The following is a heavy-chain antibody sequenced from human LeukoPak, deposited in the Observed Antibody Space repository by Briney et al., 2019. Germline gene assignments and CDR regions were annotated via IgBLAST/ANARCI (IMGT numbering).Heavy chain of an antibody. V-gene: IGHV3-21*01. CDR1: GFTFSSYS. CDR2: ISSSSSYI. CDR3: ARSQFTYDYGDWINFDY. D-gene: IGHD4-17*01. J-gene: IGHJ4*02. Sequence: GGSLRLSCAASGFTFSSYSMNWVRQAPGKGLEWVSSISSSSSYIYYADPLKGRFTISRDNAKNSLYLQMNSLRAEDTAVYYCARSQFTYDYGDWINFDYWGQGTLVTVSS.